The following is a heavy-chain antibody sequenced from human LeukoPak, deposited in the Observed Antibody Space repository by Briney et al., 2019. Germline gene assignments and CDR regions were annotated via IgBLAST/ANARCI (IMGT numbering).Heavy chain of an antibody. CDR2: IYIDGGT. D-gene: IGHD2-2*01. CDR3: ARGHYSNRL. CDR1: GFTVSSKY. Sequence: GGSLRLSCAASGFTVSSKYMSWVRQAPGKGLEWVSVIYIDGGTYYADSVKGRFTISRDNSKNTLLLQMNSLRAEDTAVYYCARGHYSNRLGGQGTLVSVSS. J-gene: IGHJ4*02. V-gene: IGHV3-66*01.